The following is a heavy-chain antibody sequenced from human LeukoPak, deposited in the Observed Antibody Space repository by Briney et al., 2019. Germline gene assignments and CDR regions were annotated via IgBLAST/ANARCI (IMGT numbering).Heavy chain of an antibody. CDR2: ISSSSSSYI. Sequence: PGGSLRLSCAASGFTFSSYSMNWVRQAPGKGLEWVSSISSSSSSYIYYADSVKGRFTISRDNAKNSLYLQMNSLRAEDTAVYYCARDFGSFTTGTTEEGGGAFDIWGQGTMVTVSS. D-gene: IGHD1-1*01. CDR3: ARDFGSFTTGTTEEGGGAFDI. V-gene: IGHV3-21*01. J-gene: IGHJ3*02. CDR1: GFTFSSYS.